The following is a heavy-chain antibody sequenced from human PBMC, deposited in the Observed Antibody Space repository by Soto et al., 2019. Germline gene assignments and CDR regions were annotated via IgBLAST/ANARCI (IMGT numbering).Heavy chain of an antibody. V-gene: IGHV4-34*01. CDR1: GGSFRNYY. CDR2: VNHSGEA. J-gene: IGHJ4*02. D-gene: IGHD1-26*01. Sequence: PSETLSLTCGVYGGSFRNYYWIWVRQPPGKGLEWIGEVNHSGEATYNPSLQSRITISLDTSNNQFSLKMTSVTAADTAVYYCARDHGKSYFDYWGQGTLVTVSS. CDR3: ARDHGKSYFDY.